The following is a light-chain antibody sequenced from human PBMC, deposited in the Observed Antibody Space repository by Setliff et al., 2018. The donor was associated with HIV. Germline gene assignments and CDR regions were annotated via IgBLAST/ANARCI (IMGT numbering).Light chain of an antibody. Sequence: QSVLTQPASVSGSPGQSITISCTGSSSDVGGYDYVSWYRQYPDKAPQLIIFDVTDRPSGVSNRFSGSKSGNTASLTIPGLQAEDEAHYFCSSYGSGDALLFGAGTKVTVL. V-gene: IGLV2-14*03. CDR1: SSDVGGYDY. CDR3: SSYGSGDALL. J-gene: IGLJ1*01. CDR2: DVT.